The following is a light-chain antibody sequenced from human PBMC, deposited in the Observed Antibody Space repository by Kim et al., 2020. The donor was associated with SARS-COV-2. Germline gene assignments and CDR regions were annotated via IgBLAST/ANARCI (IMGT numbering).Light chain of an antibody. J-gene: IGKJ5*01. CDR2: GAS. Sequence: SVGDRVPITWRASQDIRNDLGWYQQNPGRAPKRLIYGASSLQSGVPSRFSGSGSGTEFTLTISSLQPEDFATYFCLQHNTYPITFGQGTRLEIK. CDR1: QDIRND. CDR3: LQHNTYPIT. V-gene: IGKV1-17*01.